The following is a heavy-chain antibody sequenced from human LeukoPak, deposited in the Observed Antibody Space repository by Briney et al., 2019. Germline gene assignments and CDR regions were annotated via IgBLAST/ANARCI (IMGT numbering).Heavy chain of an antibody. CDR1: GGSISSYY. Sequence: SETLSLTCTVSGGSISSYYWSWIRQPPGKGLEWIGYIYHSGSTNYNPSLKSRVTISVDTSKNQFSLKLSSVTAADTAVYYCARETAPLRGDYYYYYMDVWGKGTTVTVSS. CDR2: IYHSGST. CDR3: ARETAPLRGDYYYYYMDV. D-gene: IGHD3-10*01. J-gene: IGHJ6*03. V-gene: IGHV4-59*01.